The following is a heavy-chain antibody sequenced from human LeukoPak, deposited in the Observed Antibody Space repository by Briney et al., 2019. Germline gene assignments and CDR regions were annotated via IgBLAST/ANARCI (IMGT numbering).Heavy chain of an antibody. J-gene: IGHJ5*02. CDR2: IYYSGST. D-gene: IGHD2-21*02. CDR3: AREAGGDPGVWFDP. V-gene: IGHV4-59*01. Sequence: SETLSLTCTVYGGSISSYYWSWIRQPPGKGLEWIGYIYYSGSTNYNPSLKSRVTISVDTSKNQFSLKLSSVTAADTAVYYCAREAGGDPGVWFDPWGQGTLVTVSS. CDR1: GGSISSYY.